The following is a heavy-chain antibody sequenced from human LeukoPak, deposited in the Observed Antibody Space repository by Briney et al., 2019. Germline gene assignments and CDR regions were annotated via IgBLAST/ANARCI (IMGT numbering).Heavy chain of an antibody. CDR2: FYYSGST. V-gene: IGHV4-39*01. CDR3: ARHWVVVDLGAFYI. CDR1: GGSISSSSYY. J-gene: IGHJ3*02. Sequence: SETLSLTCTVSGGSISSSSYYWGWLRQPPGKGVEWLGSFYYSGSTYYNTSLKSRVTISVDTSKNQFSLELSSVTAADMAVYYCARHWVVVDLGAFYIWGQGTMVPVSS. D-gene: IGHD3-22*01.